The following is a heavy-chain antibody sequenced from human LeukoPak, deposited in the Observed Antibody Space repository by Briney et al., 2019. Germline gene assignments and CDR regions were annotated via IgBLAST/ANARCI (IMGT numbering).Heavy chain of an antibody. CDR2: IKQDGSEK. CDR1: GFTFGSYW. V-gene: IGHV3-7*01. D-gene: IGHD6-19*01. CDR3: ARVDGIAVAGTYNWFDP. Sequence: GGSLRLSCAASGFTFGSYWMSWVRQAPGKGLEWVANIKQDGSEKYYVDSVKGRFTISRDNAKNSLYLQMNSLRAEDTAVYYCARVDGIAVAGTYNWFDPWGQGTLVTVSS. J-gene: IGHJ5*02.